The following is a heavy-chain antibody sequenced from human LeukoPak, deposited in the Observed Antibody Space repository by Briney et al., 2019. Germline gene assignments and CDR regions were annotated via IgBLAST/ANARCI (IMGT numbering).Heavy chain of an antibody. V-gene: IGHV3-53*01. CDR3: VRDVLYYYGAERLFWFDP. Sequence: GGSLRLSCTVSGFTVSSNSMSWVRQAPGKGLEWVSFIYSGGNTHYSDSVKGRFTISRDNAKNSMYLLMNSLRVEDTAVYYCVRDVLYYYGAERLFWFDPWGQGTLVTVSS. D-gene: IGHD3-10*01. J-gene: IGHJ5*02. CDR1: GFTVSSNS. CDR2: IYSGGNT.